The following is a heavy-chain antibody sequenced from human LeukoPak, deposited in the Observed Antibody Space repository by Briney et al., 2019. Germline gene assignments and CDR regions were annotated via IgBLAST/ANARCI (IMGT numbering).Heavy chain of an antibody. J-gene: IGHJ6*03. CDR3: ARTKSVGYYYYMDV. CDR1: GGSISSYF. CDR2: IYYSGST. D-gene: IGHD4-23*01. V-gene: IGHV4-59*01. Sequence: SETLSLTCTVSGGSISSYFWNWIRQPRGKGLEWIGYIYYSGSTNYNPSLKSRVTISVDTSKNQFSLKLSSVTAADTAVYYCARTKSVGYYYYMDVWGKGTTVTISS.